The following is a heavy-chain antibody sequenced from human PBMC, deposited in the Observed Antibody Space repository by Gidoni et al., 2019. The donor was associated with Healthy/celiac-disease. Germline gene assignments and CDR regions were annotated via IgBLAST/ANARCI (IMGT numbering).Heavy chain of an antibody. CDR3: ARDSDSSGFSFDY. D-gene: IGHD3-22*01. V-gene: IGHV3-30-3*01. CDR1: GFTFSSYA. J-gene: IGHJ4*02. CDR2: ISYDGSNK. Sequence: QVQLVEAGGGVVQPGRSLRISCAASGFTFSSYAMHWVRQAPGKGLEWVAVISYDGSNKYYADSVKGRFTISRDNSKNTLYLQMNSLRAEDTAVYYCARDSDSSGFSFDYWGQGTLVTVSS.